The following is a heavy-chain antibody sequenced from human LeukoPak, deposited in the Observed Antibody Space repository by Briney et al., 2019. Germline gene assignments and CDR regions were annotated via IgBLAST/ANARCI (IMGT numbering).Heavy chain of an antibody. V-gene: IGHV3-30*18. J-gene: IGHJ5*02. Sequence: PGKSLRLSCAASGFTFSSYGMHWVRQAPGKGLEWVAVISYDGSNKYYTDSVKGRFTISRDNSKNTLYLQMNSLRAEDTAVYYCAKETVSSGSNWFDPWGQGTLVTVSS. CDR3: AKETVSSGSNWFDP. CDR2: ISYDGSNK. D-gene: IGHD6-19*01. CDR1: GFTFSSYG.